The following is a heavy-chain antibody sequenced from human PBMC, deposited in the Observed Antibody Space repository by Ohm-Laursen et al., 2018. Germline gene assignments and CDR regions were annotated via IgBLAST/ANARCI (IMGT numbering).Heavy chain of an antibody. J-gene: IGHJ4*02. CDR2: MNPNTGDI. CDR1: GYTFTGYH. CDR3: ARDQSGISTHLVLDY. V-gene: IGHV1-2*02. Sequence: GASVKVSCKASGYTFTGYHMHWVRQAPGQGLEWVGWMNPNTGDINYAQKFQGRVTMTRDTSISTAYMDLRSLRSDATAVYYCARDQSGISTHLVLDYWGPGTLVTVSS. D-gene: IGHD2/OR15-2a*01.